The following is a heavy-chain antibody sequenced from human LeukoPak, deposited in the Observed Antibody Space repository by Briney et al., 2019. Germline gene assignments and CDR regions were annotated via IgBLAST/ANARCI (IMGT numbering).Heavy chain of an antibody. CDR2: ISWNGGNK. V-gene: IGHV3-9*01. CDR1: GFKFDDYA. CDR3: AKDGGSFGTRNYMDF. D-gene: IGHD6-13*01. Sequence: PGRSLRLSCTASGFKFDDYAMNWVRQPPGKGLEWVSGISWNGGNKGYADSVKGRFTISRDNAKNSVYLVMDSLRPDDTARYYCAKDGGSFGTRNYMDFWGSGTTVIVS. J-gene: IGHJ6*03.